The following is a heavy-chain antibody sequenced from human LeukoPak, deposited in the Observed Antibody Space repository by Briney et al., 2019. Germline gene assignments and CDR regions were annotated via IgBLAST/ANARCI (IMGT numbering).Heavy chain of an antibody. Sequence: SETLSLTCTVSGGSISSRSYYWGWIRQPPGKGLEWIGYIYYSGSTNYNPSLKSRVTISVDTSKNQFSLKLSSVTAADTAVYYCARGAAYYDFWSGYNWFDPWGQGTLVTVSS. CDR2: IYYSGST. J-gene: IGHJ5*02. CDR1: GGSISSRSYY. D-gene: IGHD3-3*01. V-gene: IGHV4-61*05. CDR3: ARGAAYYDFWSGYNWFDP.